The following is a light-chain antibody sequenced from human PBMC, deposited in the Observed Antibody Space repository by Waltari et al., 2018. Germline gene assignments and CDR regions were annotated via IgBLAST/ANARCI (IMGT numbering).Light chain of an antibody. V-gene: IGKV3-11*01. J-gene: IGKJ4*01. CDR1: QSVSSY. CDR2: DAS. Sequence: EIVLTQSPVTLSLSPGERATFSCRASQSVSSYLAWYQQKPGQAPRLLIYDASNRATGIPARFSGTGSGTDFTLTISSLEPEDFAIYYCQQRSKWPKTFGGGTKVEIK. CDR3: QQRSKWPKT.